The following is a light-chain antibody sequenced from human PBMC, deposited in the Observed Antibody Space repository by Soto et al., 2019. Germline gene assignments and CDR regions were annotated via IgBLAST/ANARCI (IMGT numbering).Light chain of an antibody. Sequence: DIQMTQSPSSLSASVGDRVTITCRASQSISSYLNWYQQKPGKAPKLLIYAASSLQSGVPSRFSGSGSGTDFTLTISSLQPEDFPTYYCQQSYSTPLTFGGGTNVQIK. V-gene: IGKV1-39*01. CDR3: QQSYSTPLT. CDR2: AAS. J-gene: IGKJ4*01. CDR1: QSISSY.